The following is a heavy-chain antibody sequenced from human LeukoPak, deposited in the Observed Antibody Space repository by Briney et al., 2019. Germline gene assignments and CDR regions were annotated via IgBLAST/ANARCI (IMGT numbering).Heavy chain of an antibody. CDR3: ARHSGGRDSSGEYWYFDL. V-gene: IGHV4-59*08. D-gene: IGHD3-22*01. J-gene: IGHJ2*01. CDR1: GGSISSYY. CDR2: IYYSGST. Sequence: PSETLSLTCTVSGGSISSYYWSWIRQPPGKGLEWIGYIYYSGSTNYNPSLKSRVTISVDTSKKQFSLKLSSVTAPDTAVYYCARHSGGRDSSGEYWYFDLWGRGTLVTVSS.